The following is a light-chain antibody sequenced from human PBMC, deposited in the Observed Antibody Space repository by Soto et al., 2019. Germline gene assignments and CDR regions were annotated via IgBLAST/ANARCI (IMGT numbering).Light chain of an antibody. Sequence: EIVLTQSPGTLSLSPGERATLSCRASQSVSSSYLAWYQQKPGQALRLLIYGASSRATGIPARFSGSGSGTDFTLTISSLQSEDFAVYYCQQYNNWPPWTFGQGTKVDIK. CDR2: GAS. J-gene: IGKJ1*01. V-gene: IGKV3-20*01. CDR1: QSVSSSY. CDR3: QQYNNWPPWT.